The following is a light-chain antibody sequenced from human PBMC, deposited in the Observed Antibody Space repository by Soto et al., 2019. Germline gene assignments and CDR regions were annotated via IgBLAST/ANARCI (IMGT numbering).Light chain of an antibody. CDR3: QQYGSSPIT. CDR1: QSISSW. CDR2: DAS. V-gene: IGKV1-5*01. J-gene: IGKJ5*01. Sequence: DIQMTQSPSALSASVGDTVTITCRASQSISSWLAWYQQKPGKAPKLLIYDASSLESGVPSRFSGSGSGTDFTLTISRLEPEDFAVYYCQQYGSSPITFGQGTRLGI.